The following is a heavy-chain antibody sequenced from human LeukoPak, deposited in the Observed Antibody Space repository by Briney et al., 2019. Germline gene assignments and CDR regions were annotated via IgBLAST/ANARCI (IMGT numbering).Heavy chain of an antibody. D-gene: IGHD5-12*01. CDR1: GGSISSYY. J-gene: IGHJ6*02. CDR2: IYYSGST. CDR3: ARDRNSGYDLYYYYGMDV. Sequence: SETLSLTCTVSGGSISSYYWSWIRQPPGRGLEWIGYIYYSGSTNYDPSLKSRVTISVDTSKNQFSLKLSSVTAADTAVYYCARDRNSGYDLYYYYGMDVWGQGTTVTVSS. V-gene: IGHV4-59*01.